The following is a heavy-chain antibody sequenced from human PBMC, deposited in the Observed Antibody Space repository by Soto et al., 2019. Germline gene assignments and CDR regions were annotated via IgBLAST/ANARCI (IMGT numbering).Heavy chain of an antibody. CDR3: ATSYDFWSGYYSGM. V-gene: IGHV1-69*01. J-gene: IGHJ6*01. D-gene: IGHD3-3*01. CDR2: ITPIFGTA. CDR1: EGTFSSYA. Sequence: QVQLVQAGAEVKKPGSSVKVSCKASEGTFSSYAISWVRQPPGQGLEWMGEITPIFGTANYAQKFQGRVMPTVHEFTSTAFMELSSLRHEVTAVFYCATSYDFWSGYYSGM.